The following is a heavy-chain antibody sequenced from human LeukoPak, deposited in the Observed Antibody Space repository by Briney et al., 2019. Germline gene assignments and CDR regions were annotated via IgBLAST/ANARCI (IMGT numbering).Heavy chain of an antibody. Sequence: SETLSLTCTVSGGAISNDNFYWGWIRQPPGKGLEWIGSINYSGITYYNPSLKSRVTISLDTPKTQFSLKLSSVTAADTAVYYCARLSDYWSQGTLVTVSS. CDR1: GGAISNDNFY. CDR3: ARLSDY. V-gene: IGHV4-39*01. J-gene: IGHJ4*02. CDR2: INYSGIT.